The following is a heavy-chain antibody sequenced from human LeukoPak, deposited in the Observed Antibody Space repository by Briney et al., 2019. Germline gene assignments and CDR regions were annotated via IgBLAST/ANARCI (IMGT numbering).Heavy chain of an antibody. V-gene: IGHV4-34*01. Sequence: SETLSLTCAVYGGSFSGYYWSWIRQPPGKGLEWIGEINHSGSTNYNPSLKSRVTTSVDTPKNQFSLKLSSVTAADTAVYYCARVTGYTIEDYFDYWGLGTLVTVSS. CDR1: GGSFSGYY. CDR2: INHSGST. J-gene: IGHJ4*02. CDR3: ARVTGYTIEDYFDY. D-gene: IGHD3-9*01.